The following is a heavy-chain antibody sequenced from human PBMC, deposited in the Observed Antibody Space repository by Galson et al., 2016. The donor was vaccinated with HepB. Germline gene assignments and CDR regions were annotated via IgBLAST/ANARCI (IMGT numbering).Heavy chain of an antibody. D-gene: IGHD4-23*01. CDR2: ISGSGDKT. CDR3: AKDAKRMTSGNGGTYDS. V-gene: IGHV3-23*01. J-gene: IGHJ4*02. CDR1: KFTFSTCA. Sequence: SLRLSCAASKFTFSTCAMSWVRQAPGKGLEWVSSISGSGDKTFHAESVKGRFTISRDNSRDKLLLQMNSMTVDDTADYYCAKDAKRMTSGNGGTYDSWGQGTLVTVSS.